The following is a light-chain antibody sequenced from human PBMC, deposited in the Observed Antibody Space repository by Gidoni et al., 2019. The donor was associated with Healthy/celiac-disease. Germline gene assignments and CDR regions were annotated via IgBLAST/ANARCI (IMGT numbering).Light chain of an antibody. CDR1: SSNIGAGYD. J-gene: IGLJ2*01. Sequence: QSVLTQPPSVSGAPGQRVTISCTGSSSNIGAGYDVHWYHQLPGPAPKRLSDGHSNRPSGVPDRFSCSKSGTSASLAITGLQSEDDADYYCQSYDSRLSAVVFGGGTKLTVL. CDR2: GHS. V-gene: IGLV1-40*01. CDR3: QSYDSRLSAVV.